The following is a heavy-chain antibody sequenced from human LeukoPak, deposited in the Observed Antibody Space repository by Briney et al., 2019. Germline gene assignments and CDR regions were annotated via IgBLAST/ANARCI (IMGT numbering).Heavy chain of an antibody. CDR2: IYTSGST. CDR3: ARGLGYCSGGSCTPFDP. J-gene: IGHJ5*02. D-gene: IGHD2-15*01. CDR1: GVSISSGSYY. V-gene: IGHV4-61*02. Sequence: SETLSLTCTVSGVSISSGSYYWSWIRQPAGKGLEWIGRIYTSGSTNYNPSLKSRVTISVDTSKNQFSLKLSSVTAADTAVYYCARGLGYCSGGSCTPFDPWGQGTLVTVSS.